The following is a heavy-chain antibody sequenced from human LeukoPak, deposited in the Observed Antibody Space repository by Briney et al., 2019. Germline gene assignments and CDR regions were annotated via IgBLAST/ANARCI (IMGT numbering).Heavy chain of an antibody. CDR3: ARNYYGSGSYDY. V-gene: IGHV3-48*04. D-gene: IGHD3-10*01. CDR1: GFTFSSYS. J-gene: IGHJ4*02. Sequence: GGSLRLSCAASGFTFSSYSMNWVRQAPGKGLEWVSYISSSGSTIYYADSVKGRFTISRDNAKNSLYLQMNSLRAEDTALYYCARNYYGSGSYDYWGQGTLVTVSS. CDR2: ISSSGSTI.